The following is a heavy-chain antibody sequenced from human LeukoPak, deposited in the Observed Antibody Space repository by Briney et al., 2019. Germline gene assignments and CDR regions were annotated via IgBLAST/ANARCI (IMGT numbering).Heavy chain of an antibody. CDR1: GYTFTSYD. D-gene: IGHD1-20*01. CDR3: ARSNGITGTTLVWYYYYGMDV. V-gene: IGHV1-8*01. Sequence: GASVKVSCKASGYTFTSYDINWVRQATGQGLEWMGWMNPNSGNTGYSQKFQGRVTITRDTSASTAYMELSSLRSEDTAVYYCARSNGITGTTLVWYYYYGMDVWGQGTTVTVSS. J-gene: IGHJ6*02. CDR2: MNPNSGNT.